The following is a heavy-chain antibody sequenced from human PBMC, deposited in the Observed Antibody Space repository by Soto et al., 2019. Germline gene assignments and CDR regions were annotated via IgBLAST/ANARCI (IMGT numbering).Heavy chain of an antibody. V-gene: IGHV3-23*01. J-gene: IGHJ4*02. Sequence: GGSLRLSCAASGFSFDDYAMTWVRQATGKGLEWVSAISGSGDNTYYADSVKGRFTISRDNSRNTLYLQLNTLRAEDTALYYCGKGDSSGYDFAYFDYWGQETLVTVA. CDR2: ISGSGDNT. CDR1: GFSFDDYA. CDR3: GKGDSSGYDFAYFDY. D-gene: IGHD5-12*01.